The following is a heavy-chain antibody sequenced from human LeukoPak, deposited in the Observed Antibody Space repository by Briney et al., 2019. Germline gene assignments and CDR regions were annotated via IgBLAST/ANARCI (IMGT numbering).Heavy chain of an antibody. V-gene: IGHV3-23*01. J-gene: IGHJ4*02. CDR3: ARDDWTYGYYFDY. CDR1: GFTFSSNA. CDR2: ISAGGANT. D-gene: IGHD3/OR15-3a*01. Sequence: PGGSLRLSCAASGFTFSSNAMTWVRQAPGKGLKWVSTISAGGANTYYADSVKGRFTISRDNAKNSLYLQMNSLRAEDTAVYYCARDDWTYGYYFDYWGQGTLVTVSS.